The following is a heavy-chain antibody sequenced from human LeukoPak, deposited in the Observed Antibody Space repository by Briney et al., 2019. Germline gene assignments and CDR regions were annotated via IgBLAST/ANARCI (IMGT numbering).Heavy chain of an antibody. J-gene: IGHJ4*02. CDR1: GGTFSSYA. CDR3: ARDDCSGGSCYFDC. Sequence: SVKVSCKASGGTFSSYAISWVRQAPGQGLEWMGGIIPIFGTANYAQKFQGRVTITADESTSTAYMELSSLRSEDTAVYYCARDDCSGGSCYFDCWGQGTLVTVSS. V-gene: IGHV1-69*13. D-gene: IGHD2-15*01. CDR2: IIPIFGTA.